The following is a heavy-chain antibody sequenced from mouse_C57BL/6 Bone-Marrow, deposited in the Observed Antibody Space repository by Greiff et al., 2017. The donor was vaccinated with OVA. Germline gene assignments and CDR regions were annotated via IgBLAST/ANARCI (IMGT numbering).Heavy chain of an antibody. V-gene: IGHV1-52*01. CDR3: ARRAAGSDWYCDV. J-gene: IGHJ1*03. Sequence: QVQLQQPGAELVRPGSSVKLSCKASGYTFTSYWMHWVKQRPIQGLEWIGNIDPSDSETHYNQKFKDKATLTVDKSSSTAYMQLSSLTSEDSAVYYWARRAAGSDWYCDVWGTGTTVTVSS. D-gene: IGHD1-1*01. CDR1: GYTFTSYW. CDR2: IDPSDSET.